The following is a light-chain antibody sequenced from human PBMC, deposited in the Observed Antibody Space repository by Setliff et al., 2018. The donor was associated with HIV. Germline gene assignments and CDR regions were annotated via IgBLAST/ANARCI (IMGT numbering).Light chain of an antibody. J-gene: IGLJ1*01. Sequence: QSVLTQPASVSGSPGQSITVSCTGTTNDVGNYNYVSWYQQHPGKAPKLMIYDVTNRPSGVSNRFSGPKSANTASLTISGLQAEDEADYYCSSYASSGTLMVFGTGTKVTVL. CDR2: DVT. V-gene: IGLV2-14*03. CDR1: TNDVGNYNY. CDR3: SSYASSGTLMV.